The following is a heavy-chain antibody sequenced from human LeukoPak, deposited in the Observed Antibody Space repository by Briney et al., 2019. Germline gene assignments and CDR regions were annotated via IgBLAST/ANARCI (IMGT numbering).Heavy chain of an antibody. J-gene: IGHJ5*02. CDR2: TYNSGRT. D-gene: IGHD2-15*01. CDR3: ARHKGYCSGGSCYNWFDP. CDR1: GVSISTYY. V-gene: IGHV4-59*08. Sequence: SETLSLTCTVSGVSISTYYWNWIRQPPGKGLEWIGHTYNSGRTNYNPSLKSRVTISVDTSKNQFSLKLSSVTAADTAVYYCARHKGYCSGGSCYNWFDPWGQGTLVTVSS.